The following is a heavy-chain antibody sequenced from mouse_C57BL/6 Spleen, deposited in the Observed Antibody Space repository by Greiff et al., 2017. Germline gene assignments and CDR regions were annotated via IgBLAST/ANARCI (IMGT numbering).Heavy chain of an antibody. V-gene: IGHV1-80*01. J-gene: IGHJ3*01. CDR3: AVSMVRGFAY. CDR2: IYPGDGDT. D-gene: IGHD2-1*01. CDR1: GYAFSSYW. Sequence: QVQLQQSGAELVKPGASVKISCKASGYAFSSYWMNWVKQRPGKGLAWIGQIYPGDGDTNYNGKFKGKATLTADKSSSTAYMQLSSLTSEDSAVYFCAVSMVRGFAYWGQGTLVTVAA.